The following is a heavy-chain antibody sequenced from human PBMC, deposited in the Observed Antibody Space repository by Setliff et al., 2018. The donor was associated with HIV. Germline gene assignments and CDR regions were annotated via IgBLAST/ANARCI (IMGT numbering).Heavy chain of an antibody. V-gene: IGHV4-39*07. CDR2: IYYSGST. CDR3: ARGYAFDI. J-gene: IGHJ3*02. CDR1: GGSISSSSYY. Sequence: PSETLSLTCTVSGGSISSSSYYWGWIRQPPGKGLEWIGSIYYSGSTYYNPSLKSRVTMSVDTSKNQFSLSLRSVTAADTAVFYCARGYAFDIWGQGTMVTVSS.